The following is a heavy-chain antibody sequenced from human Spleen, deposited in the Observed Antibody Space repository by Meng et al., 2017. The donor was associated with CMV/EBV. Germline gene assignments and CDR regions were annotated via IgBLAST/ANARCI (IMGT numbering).Heavy chain of an antibody. CDR3: ARASSIAAYDSYYYGMDV. J-gene: IGHJ6*02. CDR2: ISSTSSYI. V-gene: IGHV3-21*06. Sequence: GGSLRLSCAASEFTFSSYTMIWVRQAPGKGLEWVSSISSTSSYIYYADSVKGRFTISRDNAKNSLYLQMNSLRAEDTAVYYCARASSIAAYDSYYYGMDVWGQGTTVTVSS. CDR1: EFTFSSYT. D-gene: IGHD6-6*01.